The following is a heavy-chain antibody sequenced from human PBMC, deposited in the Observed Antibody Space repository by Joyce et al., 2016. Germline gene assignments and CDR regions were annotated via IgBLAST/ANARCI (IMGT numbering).Heavy chain of an antibody. CDR1: GGSISSAHW. CDR3: ARNGAYSQDS. CDR2: IDLGGST. V-gene: IGHV4-4*02. Sequence: QVQLQESGPGLVKPSGTLSLTCAVSGGSISSAHWWSWVRQPPGKGLEWIGEIDLGGSTPSNPSLKGRVTISVDKSKNQLSLKMNSVTAADTAVYYCARNGAYSQDSWGQGTLVTVSS. D-gene: IGHD5-12*01. J-gene: IGHJ5*01.